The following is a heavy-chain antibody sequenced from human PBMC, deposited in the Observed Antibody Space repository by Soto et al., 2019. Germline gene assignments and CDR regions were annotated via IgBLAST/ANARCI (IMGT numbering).Heavy chain of an antibody. CDR3: TRDLNHDTGP. CDR1: GFTFSGYW. CDR2: ISPDGSEE. V-gene: IGHV3-7*04. J-gene: IGHJ5*02. Sequence: EVQLVESGGGLVQPGGSLRLSRAASGFTFSGYWMTWVRQAPGKGLEGVANISPDGSEEYYVDSVKGRFTISRDNAKNSVYLQMNSLRGEDTALYYCTRDLNHDTGPWGQGTQVTVSS. D-gene: IGHD2-8*02.